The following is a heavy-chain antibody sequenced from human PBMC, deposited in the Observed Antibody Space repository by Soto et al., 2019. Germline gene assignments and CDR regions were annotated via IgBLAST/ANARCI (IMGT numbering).Heavy chain of an antibody. CDR3: AKDRGRYCSGGTCYLFDS. CDR1: GFTFSTYA. V-gene: IGHV3-30*04. D-gene: IGHD2-15*01. Sequence: QVQLVESGGGVVQPGRSLRLSCVPSGFTFSTYAMHWVRQAPGKGLEWVAIISYDGTNKYYADSVKGRFTISRDNSKXTLXLQMNSLRVEDTALYYCAKDRGRYCSGGTCYLFDSWGQGALVTVSS. CDR2: ISYDGTNK. J-gene: IGHJ4*02.